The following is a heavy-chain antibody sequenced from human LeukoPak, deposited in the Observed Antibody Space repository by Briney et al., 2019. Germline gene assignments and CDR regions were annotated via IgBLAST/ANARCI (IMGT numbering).Heavy chain of an antibody. V-gene: IGHV3-23*01. CDR1: GFTFRSYA. CDR3: ARELDGYNNPFDY. CDR2: ISGTSGRT. J-gene: IGHJ4*02. Sequence: GGSLRLSCAASGFTFRSYAMSWVRQAPGKGLEWVSSISGTSGRTYYADSVRGRFTISRDNSKNTLSLQMNSLRAEDTAVYYCARELDGYNNPFDYWGQGTLVTVSS. D-gene: IGHD5-24*01.